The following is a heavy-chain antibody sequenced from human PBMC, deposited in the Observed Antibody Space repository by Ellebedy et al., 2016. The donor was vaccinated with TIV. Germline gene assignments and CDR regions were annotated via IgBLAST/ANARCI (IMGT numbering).Heavy chain of an antibody. Sequence: SETLSLTCTVSGDFVTSGAYYWSWIRQPPGKSLEWIGYILYSGVTSYNPSLLGRVTMSVDTAKNQFSLNLNSVTAADTAVYYCARDSPAYYNTRGFEFWGQGILVTVSS. CDR1: GDFVTSGAYY. V-gene: IGHV4-61*08. D-gene: IGHD3-22*01. CDR3: ARDSPAYYNTRGFEF. J-gene: IGHJ4*02. CDR2: ILYSGVT.